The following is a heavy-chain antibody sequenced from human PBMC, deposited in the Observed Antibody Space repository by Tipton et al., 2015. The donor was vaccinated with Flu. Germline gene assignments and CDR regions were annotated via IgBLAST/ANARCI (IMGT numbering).Heavy chain of an antibody. V-gene: IGHV4-59*01. D-gene: IGHD6-19*01. CDR3: ARVPYDSSGWSNYYYYSGMDV. Sequence: TLSLTCTVSGGSISSYYWSWIRQPPGKGLEWIGYIYYSGSTNYNPSLKSRVTISVDTSKNQFSLKLSSVTAADTAVYYCARVPYDSSGWSNYYYYSGMDVWGQGTTVPVSS. J-gene: IGHJ6*02. CDR1: GGSISSYY. CDR2: IYYSGST.